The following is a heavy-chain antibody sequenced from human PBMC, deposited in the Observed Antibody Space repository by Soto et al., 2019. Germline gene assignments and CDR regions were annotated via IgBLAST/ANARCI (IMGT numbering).Heavy chain of an antibody. Sequence: EVQLVESGGGLVQIGGSLRLSCATSGLNFSGSAMHWARQASGKGLEWVGRIRSRPHNYATTYAASVEGRFTISRDDSMNTVYLQMNCLKTEDTAVYYCTTARDYWGRGTLVTVSS. CDR3: TTARDY. CDR2: IRSRPHNYAT. CDR1: GLNFSGSA. J-gene: IGHJ4*02. V-gene: IGHV3-73*02.